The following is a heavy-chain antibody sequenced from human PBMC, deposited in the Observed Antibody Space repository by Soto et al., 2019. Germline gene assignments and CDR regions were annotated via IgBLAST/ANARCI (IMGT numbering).Heavy chain of an antibody. CDR3: ASPRGNDYVWGSYRYRPFDY. CDR2: IYYSGST. CDR1: GRSISSSSYY. D-gene: IGHD3-16*02. V-gene: IGHV4-39*01. Sequence: SETLSLTCTVSGRSISSSSYYWGWIRQPPGKGLEWIGSIYYSGSTYYNPSLKSRVTISVDTSKNQFSLKLSSVTAADTAVYYCASPRGNDYVWGSYRYRPFDYWGQGTLVTVSS. J-gene: IGHJ4*02.